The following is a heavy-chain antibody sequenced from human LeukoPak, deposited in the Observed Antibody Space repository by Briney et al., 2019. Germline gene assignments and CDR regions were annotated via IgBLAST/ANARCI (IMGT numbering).Heavy chain of an antibody. Sequence: SETLSLTCTVSGGSISSYYWSWIRQPPGKGLEWIGYIYYSGSTTYNPSLKSRVTISVDTSKNQFSLRLSSATAADTAVYYCARVVVGAADNWGQGTLVTVSS. D-gene: IGHD2-15*01. CDR1: GGSISSYY. V-gene: IGHV4-59*01. J-gene: IGHJ4*02. CDR3: ARVVVGAADN. CDR2: IYYSGST.